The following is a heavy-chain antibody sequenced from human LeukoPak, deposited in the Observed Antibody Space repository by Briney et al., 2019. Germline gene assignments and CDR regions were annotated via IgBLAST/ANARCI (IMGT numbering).Heavy chain of an antibody. V-gene: IGHV3-23*01. J-gene: IGHJ4*02. CDR1: GFTFSSYA. CDR2: ISGSGGVT. D-gene: IGHD2-2*03. Sequence: TGGSLRLSCAASGFTFSSYAMTWVRQAPGKGLEWVSAISGSGGVTYYADSVKGRFTISRGNSKNTLYLQMSGLRAEDTAVYYCAKVAGYCSSTSCPGGYWGQGTLVTVSS. CDR3: AKVAGYCSSTSCPGGY.